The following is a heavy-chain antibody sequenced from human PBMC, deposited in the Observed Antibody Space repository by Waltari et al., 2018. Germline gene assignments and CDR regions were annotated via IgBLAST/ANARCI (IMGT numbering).Heavy chain of an antibody. V-gene: IGHV1-3*01. D-gene: IGHD6-19*01. CDR3: ARTKGPGSGWTTDRRAHYFDY. CDR2: INAGNGNT. CDR1: GYTFTSYA. Sequence: QVQLVQSGAEVKKPGASVKVSCQASGYTFTSYAMHWVPQAPGQRLEWMGWINAGNGNTKYSQKFQGRVTITRDTSASTAYMELSSLRSEDTAVYYCARTKGPGSGWTTDRRAHYFDYWGQGTLVTVSS. J-gene: IGHJ4*02.